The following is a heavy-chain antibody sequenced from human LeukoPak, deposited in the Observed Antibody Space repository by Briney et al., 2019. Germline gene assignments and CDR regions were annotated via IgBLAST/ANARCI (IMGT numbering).Heavy chain of an antibody. Sequence: GGSLRLSCAASGLTVSSNYMNWVRQAPGKGLEWVANIKLDGSEKNYVDSVKGRFTISRDNTKNSLYLQMNSLRAEDTAVFYCARDQYDTWSRRGNFDSWGQGTLVIVSS. J-gene: IGHJ4*02. CDR3: ARDQYDTWSRRGNFDS. V-gene: IGHV3-7*03. D-gene: IGHD3-3*01. CDR1: GLTVSSNY. CDR2: IKLDGSEK.